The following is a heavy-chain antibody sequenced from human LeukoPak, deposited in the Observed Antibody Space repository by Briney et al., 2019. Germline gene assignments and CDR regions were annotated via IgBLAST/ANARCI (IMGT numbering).Heavy chain of an antibody. V-gene: IGHV4-30-4*08. CDR3: ARGADYYYMDV. CDR2: IYYRGST. J-gene: IGHJ6*03. Sequence: PSETLSLTFAVSGGSISSGDYYWSWIRQPPGKGLEWIGYIYYRGSTYYNPSLKSRVTISVDTSKNQFSLKLSSVTAADTAVYYCARGADYYYMDVWGKGTTVTVSS. CDR1: GGSISSGDYY.